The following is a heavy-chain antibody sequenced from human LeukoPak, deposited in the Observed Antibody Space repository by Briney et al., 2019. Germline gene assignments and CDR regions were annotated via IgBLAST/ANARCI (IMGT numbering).Heavy chain of an antibody. CDR2: IYYSGST. Sequence: SQTLSLTCTVSGGSISSGDYYRSWIRQPPGKGLEWIGYIYYSGSTYYNPSLKSRVTISVDTSKNQFSLKLRSVTAADTAVYYCAREREDYYDSSGYKTWGQGTLVTVSS. CDR3: AREREDYYDSSGYKT. CDR1: GGSISSGDYY. V-gene: IGHV4-30-4*01. D-gene: IGHD3-22*01. J-gene: IGHJ5*02.